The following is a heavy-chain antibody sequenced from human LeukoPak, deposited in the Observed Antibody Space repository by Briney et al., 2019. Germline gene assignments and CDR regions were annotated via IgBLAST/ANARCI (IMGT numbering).Heavy chain of an antibody. V-gene: IGHV5-51*01. Sequence: GESLKISGKGSGYSFTSYWIGWVRQLPGKGLEWMGIIYPGASDTRHSPSFQGQVTISADKSMSTAYLQCSSLKASDTAMYYCARLGQYRGYAHFDYWGQGTLVTVSS. D-gene: IGHD5-12*01. CDR2: IYPGASDT. CDR3: ARLGQYRGYAHFDY. CDR1: GYSFTSYW. J-gene: IGHJ4*02.